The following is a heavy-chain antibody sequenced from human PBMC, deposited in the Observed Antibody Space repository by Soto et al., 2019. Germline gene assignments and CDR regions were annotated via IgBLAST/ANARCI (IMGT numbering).Heavy chain of an antibody. D-gene: IGHD6-13*01. CDR1: RFTFINYW. CDR3: ARVEFIPATGALGAFDI. Sequence: VQLVESGGGLVQPGGSLRLSCAASRFTFINYWMSWVRQAPGKGLEWVANIKQDGSEKYYVDSVEGRFTISRDNAKKSRYLQMNGLRAEDTAVYYCARVEFIPATGALGAFDIWGQGAMVTVSS. J-gene: IGHJ3*02. CDR2: IKQDGSEK. V-gene: IGHV3-7*05.